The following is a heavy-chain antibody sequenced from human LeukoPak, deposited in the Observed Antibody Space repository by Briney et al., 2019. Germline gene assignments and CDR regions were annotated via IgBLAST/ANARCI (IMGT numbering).Heavy chain of an antibody. CDR3: ARGYDDSGSHCCHMDV. Sequence: PSETLSLTCAVYVGSFSGYYWSWIRQPPGKGLEWIGEINHSGSTNYDSSLKSRVTISVDTSKNQFSLKLSSVTAADTAVYYCARGYDDSGSHCCHMDVWGKGITITVS. D-gene: IGHD3-10*01. CDR2: INHSGST. V-gene: IGHV4-34*01. CDR1: VGSFSGYY. J-gene: IGHJ6*03.